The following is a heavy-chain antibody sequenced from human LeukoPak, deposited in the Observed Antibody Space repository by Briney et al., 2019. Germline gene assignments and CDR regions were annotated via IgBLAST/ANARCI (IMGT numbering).Heavy chain of an antibody. V-gene: IGHV3-23*01. J-gene: IGHJ6*03. D-gene: IGHD6-19*01. CDR3: AKGHSSGYSYYYYYYMDV. Sequence: GGSLRLSCAASGFTFSSYAMSWVRQAPGKGLEWVSAISGSGGSTYYADSVKGRFTISRDNSKNTLYLQMNSLRAEDTAVYYCAKGHSSGYSYYYYYYMDVWGKGTTVTVSS. CDR2: ISGSGGST. CDR1: GFTFSSYA.